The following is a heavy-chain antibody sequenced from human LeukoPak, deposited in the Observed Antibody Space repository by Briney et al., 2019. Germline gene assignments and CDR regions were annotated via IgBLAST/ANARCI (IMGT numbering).Heavy chain of an antibody. Sequence: SETLSLTCTVSGGSISSGGYYWSWIRQHPGKGLEWIGYIYYSGSTYYNPSPKSRVTISVDTSKNQFSLKLSSVTAADTAVYYCATIGSTYYDFWSGYYDAFDIWGQGTMVTVSS. D-gene: IGHD3-3*01. CDR1: GGSISSGGYY. CDR3: ATIGSTYYDFWSGYYDAFDI. J-gene: IGHJ3*02. V-gene: IGHV4-31*03. CDR2: IYYSGST.